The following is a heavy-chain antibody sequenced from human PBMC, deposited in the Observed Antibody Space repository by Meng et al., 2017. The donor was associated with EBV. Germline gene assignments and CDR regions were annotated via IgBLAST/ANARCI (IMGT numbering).Heavy chain of an antibody. D-gene: IGHD2-21*01. CDR2: INVGVGYT. V-gene: IGHV1-3*01. J-gene: IGHJ4*02. CDR3: VRGPPVGVPGPGDY. CDR1: GYAFTSYI. Sequence: QGQLVMSGAEVKNPGASVKVSCKASGYAFTSYILHWVRQAPGQRLEWMGWINVGVGYTKYSQKFQGRVTISSDTSATTGYMELSSLRSEDTAVYYCVRGPPVGVPGPGDYWGQGTLVTVSS.